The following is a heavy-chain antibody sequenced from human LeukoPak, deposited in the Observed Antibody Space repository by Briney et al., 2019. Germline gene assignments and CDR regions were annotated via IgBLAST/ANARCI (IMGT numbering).Heavy chain of an antibody. J-gene: IGHJ4*02. D-gene: IGHD3-3*01. Sequence: PGGSLRLSCAASGFTFSSYWTSWVRQAPGKGPEWVAHIKQDASQEYHVDSVKGRFTISRDNAKNSLYLQMNSLRAEDTAVYYCARGVVYPAWSGPHWSDYWGQGALVTVSS. CDR3: ARGVVYPAWSGPHWSDY. CDR1: GFTFSSYW. V-gene: IGHV3-7*01. CDR2: IKQDASQE.